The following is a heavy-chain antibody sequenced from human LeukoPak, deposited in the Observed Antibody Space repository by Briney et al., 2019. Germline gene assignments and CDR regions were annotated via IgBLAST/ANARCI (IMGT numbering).Heavy chain of an antibody. D-gene: IGHD2-15*01. J-gene: IGHJ5*02. CDR3: ARDKRRLVVVAANWFDP. CDR1: GGSISSYY. CDR2: INHSGST. V-gene: IGHV4-34*01. Sequence: SETLSLTCTVSGGSISSYYWSWIRQPPGKVLEWIGEINHSGSTNYNPSLKSRVTISVDTSKNQFSLKLSSVTAADTAVYYCARDKRRLVVVAANWFDPWGQGTLVTVSS.